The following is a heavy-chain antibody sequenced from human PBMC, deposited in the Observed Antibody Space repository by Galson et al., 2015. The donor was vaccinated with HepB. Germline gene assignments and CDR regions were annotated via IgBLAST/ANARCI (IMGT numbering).Heavy chain of an antibody. V-gene: IGHV5-51*01. CDR3: AMATEGLFFFDY. CDR1: GFSFTNSW. D-gene: IGHD3-10*02. Sequence: QSGAEVKKPGESLKISCKGFGFSFTNSWIGWVRQMPGKGLEWMGIIFLGGSNIYYSPSSRGQVTISADRSMTTAYIQWSSLKASDTAIYYCAMATEGLFFFDYWGQGTLVTVSS. J-gene: IGHJ4*02. CDR2: IFLGGSNI.